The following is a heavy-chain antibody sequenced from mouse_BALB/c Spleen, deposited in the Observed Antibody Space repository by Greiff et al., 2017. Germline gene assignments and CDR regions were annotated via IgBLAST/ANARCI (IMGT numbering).Heavy chain of an antibody. J-gene: IGHJ4*01. CDR1: GYTFTSYW. D-gene: IGHD2-14*01. V-gene: IGHV1S81*02. CDR3: ASGYEDAMDY. Sequence: VQLQQPGAELVKPGASVKLSCKASGYTFTSYWMHWVKQRPGQGLEWIGEINPSNGRTNYNEKFKSKATLTVDKSSSTAYMQLSSLTSEDSAVYYCASGYEDAMDYWGQGTSVTVSS. CDR2: INPSNGRT.